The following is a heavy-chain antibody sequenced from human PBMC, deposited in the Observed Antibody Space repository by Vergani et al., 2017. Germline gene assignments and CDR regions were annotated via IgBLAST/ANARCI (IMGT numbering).Heavy chain of an antibody. V-gene: IGHV4-39*01. J-gene: IGHJ4*02. CDR3: ARRLDYGDADY. CDR2: IYYSGST. CDR1: GGSISSSSYY. Sequence: QLQLQESGPGLVKPSETLSLTCTVSGGSISSSSYYWGWIRQPPGKGLEWIGSIYYSGSTYYNPSLKSRVTISVDTSKNQFSLKLGSVTAADTAVYYCARRLDYGDADYWGQGTLVTVSS. D-gene: IGHD4-17*01.